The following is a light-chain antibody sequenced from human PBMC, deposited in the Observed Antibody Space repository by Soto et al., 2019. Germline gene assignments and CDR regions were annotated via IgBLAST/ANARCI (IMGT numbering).Light chain of an antibody. CDR1: QSINRW. CDR3: QQYSTYPYI. CDR2: KAS. V-gene: IGKV1-5*03. J-gene: IGKJ2*01. Sequence: DNQMTQSPSTLSASVGDRVTITCRASQSINRWLAWYQQKPGKAPKLLIYKASTLESGVPSRFSGGGLGTEFSLNITSLQPDDFATYYCQQYSTYPYIFGQGTKVDIK.